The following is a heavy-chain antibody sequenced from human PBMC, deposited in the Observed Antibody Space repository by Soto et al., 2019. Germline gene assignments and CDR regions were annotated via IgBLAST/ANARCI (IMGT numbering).Heavy chain of an antibody. CDR1: GGSISSYY. D-gene: IGHD2-2*02. Sequence: SETLSLTCTVSGGSISSYYWSWIRQPPGKGLEWIGYIYYSGSTNYNPSLKSRVTISVDTSKNQFSLKLSSVTAADTAVYYSASFQGGGCSSTSCYMVDWFDPWGQGTLVTVS. J-gene: IGHJ5*02. CDR3: ASFQGGGCSSTSCYMVDWFDP. V-gene: IGHV4-59*01. CDR2: IYYSGST.